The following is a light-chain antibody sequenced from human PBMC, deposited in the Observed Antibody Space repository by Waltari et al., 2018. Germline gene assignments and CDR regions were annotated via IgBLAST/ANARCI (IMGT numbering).Light chain of an antibody. V-gene: IGKV3-11*01. CDR1: QDVSKY. J-gene: IGKJ4*01. CDR3: QQRRNWPPLS. Sequence: EFVLTQSPATLPLSPGESAPLPCRASQDVSKYLAWYQQKPGQAPRLLIYDTSNRATGIPARFSGSGSGTDFTLTISSLEPEDSAVYYCQQRRNWPPLSFGGGTKVEIK. CDR2: DTS.